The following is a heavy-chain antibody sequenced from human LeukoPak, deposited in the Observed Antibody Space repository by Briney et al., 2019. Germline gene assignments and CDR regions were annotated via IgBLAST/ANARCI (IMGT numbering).Heavy chain of an antibody. V-gene: IGHV4-59*08. J-gene: IGHJ4*02. Sequence: SETLSLTCTVSGASISSYYWSWIRQPPGKGVEWIGYIHYSEGTRYNPSLKSRVTISVDTSKNQFSLRLSSVTAADAAVYYCARQYYYYSIDSWGQGTLVTVSS. CDR1: GASISSYY. CDR3: ARQYYYYSIDS. D-gene: IGHD3-22*01. CDR2: IHYSEGT.